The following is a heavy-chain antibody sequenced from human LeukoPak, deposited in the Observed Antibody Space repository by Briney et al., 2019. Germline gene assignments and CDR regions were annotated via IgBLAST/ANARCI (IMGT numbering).Heavy chain of an antibody. Sequence: SETLSLTCTVSGGSISSYYWTWIRQPPGKGLEWIGYIYYSGSTNYIPSLKSRVTISVDTSKNQFSLKLSSVTAADTAVYYCASRSIQLWPTVDYWGQGTLVTVSS. D-gene: IGHD5-18*01. CDR3: ASRSIQLWPTVDY. V-gene: IGHV4-59*01. CDR2: IYYSGST. CDR1: GGSISSYY. J-gene: IGHJ4*02.